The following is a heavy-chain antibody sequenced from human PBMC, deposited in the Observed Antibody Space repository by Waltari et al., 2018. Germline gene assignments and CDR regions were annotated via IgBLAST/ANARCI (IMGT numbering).Heavy chain of an antibody. Sequence: QVQLVQSGSELKKPGASVKVSCKSSGYTFTSYALNWVRQAPGKGLEWMGWINTNTGNPTYAQGFTGRFVFSLDTSGSTASLQISSLKAEDTAVYYCASEHSRGMDVWGQGTTVIVSS. V-gene: IGHV7-4-1*02. J-gene: IGHJ6*02. CDR3: ASEHSRGMDV. CDR1: GYTFTSYA. CDR2: INTNTGNP.